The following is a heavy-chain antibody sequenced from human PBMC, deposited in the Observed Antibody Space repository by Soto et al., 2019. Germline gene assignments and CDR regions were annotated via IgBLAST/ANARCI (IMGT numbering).Heavy chain of an antibody. CDR2: ISAYNGNT. D-gene: IGHD6-6*01. Sequence: GASVKVSCKASGYTFTSYGISWVRQAPGQGLEWMGWISAYNGNTNYAQKLQGRVTMTTDTSTSTAYMELRSLRSDDTAVYYCARDLGSSSYYYYYYLDVWGKGTTVTVSS. CDR3: ARDLGSSSYYYYYYLDV. J-gene: IGHJ6*03. CDR1: GYTFTSYG. V-gene: IGHV1-18*01.